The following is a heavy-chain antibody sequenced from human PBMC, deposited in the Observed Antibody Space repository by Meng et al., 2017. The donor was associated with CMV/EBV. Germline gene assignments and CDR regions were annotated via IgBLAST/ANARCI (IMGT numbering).Heavy chain of an antibody. CDR1: GFTFSSYW. J-gene: IGHJ4*02. CDR3: ARGRRGSGSYSAY. CDR2: VNSDGSST. D-gene: IGHD1-26*01. Sequence: GGSLRLSCAASGFTFSSYWMHWVRQAPGKGLVWVSRVNSDGSSTSYADSVKGRFTISRDNAKNTLYLQMNSLRAEDTAVYYCARGRRGSGSYSAYWGQGTLVTVSS. V-gene: IGHV3-74*01.